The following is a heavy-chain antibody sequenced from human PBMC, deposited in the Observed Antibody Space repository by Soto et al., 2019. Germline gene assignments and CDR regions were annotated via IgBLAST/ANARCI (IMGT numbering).Heavy chain of an antibody. CDR2: MNPDSGNS. Sequence: QVHLVQSGAEVRKPGASVRFSCKTSGYTFTHFDIHWVRQATGQGLEWVGWMNPDSGNSGFTQRFQGRVSMTRNASMSTAYMEIHSLTSADTAIYYCARAYHLVPKFWGQGTLVTVSS. J-gene: IGHJ4*02. D-gene: IGHD2-15*01. CDR3: ARAYHLVPKF. V-gene: IGHV1-8*01. CDR1: GYTFTHFD.